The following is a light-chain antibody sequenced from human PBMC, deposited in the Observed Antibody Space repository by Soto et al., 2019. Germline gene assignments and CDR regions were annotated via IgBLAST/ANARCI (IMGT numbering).Light chain of an antibody. J-gene: IGKJ1*01. CDR2: TAS. V-gene: IGKV1-5*03. CDR3: QHYNSYSEA. Sequence: DIQMTQSPSTLSGSVGDRVTITCRASQTISSWLAWYQQKPGKAPKLLIYTASTLKSGVPSRFSGSGPGTDFTLTISSLQPDDFATYYCQHYNSYSEAFGQGTKVDIK. CDR1: QTISSW.